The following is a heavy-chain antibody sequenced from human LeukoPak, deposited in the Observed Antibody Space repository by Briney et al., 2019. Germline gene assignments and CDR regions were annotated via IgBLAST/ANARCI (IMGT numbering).Heavy chain of an antibody. Sequence: GGSLRLSCAASGFTFSSYSMNWVRQAPGKGLEWVSSISSSSSYIYYADSVKGRFTISRDNAKNSLYLQMNSLRAEDTAVYYCARDRGGLTYGMDVWGQGTTVTVSS. CDR2: ISSSSSYI. J-gene: IGHJ6*02. CDR1: GFTFSSYS. D-gene: IGHD2-15*01. V-gene: IGHV3-21*01. CDR3: ARDRGGLTYGMDV.